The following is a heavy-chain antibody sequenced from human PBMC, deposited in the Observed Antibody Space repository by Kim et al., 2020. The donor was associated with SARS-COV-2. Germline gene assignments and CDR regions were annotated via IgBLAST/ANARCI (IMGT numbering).Heavy chain of an antibody. V-gene: IGHV3-64D*06. CDR1: GFTFSSYA. CDR3: VKGEYYYGSGSKGNWFDP. CDR2: ISSNGGST. Sequence: GGSLRLSCSASGFTFSSYAMHWVRQAPGKGLEYVSAISSNGGSTYYAYSVKGRFTISRDNSKNTLYLQMSSLRAEDTAVYYCVKGEYYYGSGSKGNWFDPCGQGTLVTVSS. J-gene: IGHJ5*02. D-gene: IGHD3-10*01.